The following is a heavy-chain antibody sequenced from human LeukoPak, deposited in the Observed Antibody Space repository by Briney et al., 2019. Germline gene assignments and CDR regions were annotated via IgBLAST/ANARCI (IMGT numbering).Heavy chain of an antibody. J-gene: IGHJ4*02. CDR2: IYYSGST. CDR3: ARHDTSDYTYFYY. Sequence: PSETLSLTCTVSGGSISSYYWSWIRQPPGKGLEWIGYIYYSGSTNYNPSLRSRVTISVGTSENQFSLKLSSVTAADTAVYYCARHDTSDYTYFYYWGQGTLVTVSS. D-gene: IGHD3-22*01. CDR1: GGSISSYY. V-gene: IGHV4-59*01.